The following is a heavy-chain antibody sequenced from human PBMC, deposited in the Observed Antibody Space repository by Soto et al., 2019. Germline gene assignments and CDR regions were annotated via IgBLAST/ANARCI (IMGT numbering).Heavy chain of an antibody. CDR2: ISYDGTKK. CDR1: GFIFSSYG. CDR3: AKGKEMATAPGTHFDN. V-gene: IGHV3-30*18. D-gene: IGHD5-18*01. Sequence: QMQLVESGGDVVQPGRSLRLSCAGSGFIFSSYGMHWVRQAPGKGLEWVADISYDGTKKYYADSVKGRFTISRDNSKNTLYLQMNSLRAEDTAMYYCAKGKEMATAPGTHFDNWGQGTLVAVSS. J-gene: IGHJ4*02.